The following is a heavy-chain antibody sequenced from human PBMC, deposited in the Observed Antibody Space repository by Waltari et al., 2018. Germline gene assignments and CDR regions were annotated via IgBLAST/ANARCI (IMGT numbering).Heavy chain of an antibody. CDR3: ARKIRTYYVVAFDL. V-gene: IGHV3-9*02. D-gene: IGHD1-26*01. J-gene: IGHJ3*01. Sequence: EEQLVASGGGLVQTGRSLRLACAAPWFTSHHHEMHWGRQAPGKGLEWVSSISWNGENVAYADSVKGRYTISRDNAKKSLFLQMNSVRPEDTALYYCARKIRTYYVVAFDLWGQGTMVLVSS. CDR1: WFTSHHHE. CDR2: ISWNGENV.